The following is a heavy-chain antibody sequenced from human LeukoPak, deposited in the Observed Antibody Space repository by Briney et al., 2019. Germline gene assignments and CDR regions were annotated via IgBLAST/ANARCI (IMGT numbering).Heavy chain of an antibody. J-gene: IGHJ4*02. V-gene: IGHV5-51*01. CDR3: ARWEGTMVGLAAPAAFDY. D-gene: IGHD4/OR15-4a*01. CDR1: GYSFTSYW. Sequence: GESLKTSRKGSGYSFTSYWIGWVRQIPGKGLEWMGIIYPGDSDPRYSPSFEGQVPLSPDKSISPAYLQWRSLKASGTAMDHCARWEGTMVGLAAPAAFDYWGEGTLVTASS. CDR2: IYPGDSDP.